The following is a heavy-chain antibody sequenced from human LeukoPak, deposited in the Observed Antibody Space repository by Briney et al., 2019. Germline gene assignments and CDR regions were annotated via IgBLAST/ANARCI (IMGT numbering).Heavy chain of an antibody. Sequence: PGGSLRLSCAASGFTFISYTINWVRQAPGKGLEWVSSISSSGSYIYYADSVMGRFTISRDNAKNSLYLQMNSLTAEDTAVYYCARAEYTYGPRGFDFWGQGTLVTVSS. CDR2: ISSSGSYI. V-gene: IGHV3-21*01. CDR1: GFTFISYT. J-gene: IGHJ4*02. CDR3: ARAEYTYGPRGFDF. D-gene: IGHD6-6*01.